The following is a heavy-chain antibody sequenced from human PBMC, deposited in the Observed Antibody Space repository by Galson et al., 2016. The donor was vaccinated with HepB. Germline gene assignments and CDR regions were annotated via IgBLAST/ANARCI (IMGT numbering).Heavy chain of an antibody. Sequence: SLRLSCAGSGFTFSSYAMSWVRQAPGKGLEWVSTVSGGGGNSYYADSVKGRFTISRDNSKNMLYLHMSSLSPEDTAVYFCAKPLSNDILRGSGLHVWGRGTTVTVSS. CDR3: AKPLSNDILRGSGLHV. CDR2: VSGGGGNS. CDR1: GFTFSSYA. D-gene: IGHD2-8*01. J-gene: IGHJ6*02. V-gene: IGHV3-23*01.